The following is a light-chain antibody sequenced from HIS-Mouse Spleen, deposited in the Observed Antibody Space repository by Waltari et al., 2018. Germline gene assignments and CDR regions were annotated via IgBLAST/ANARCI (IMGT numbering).Light chain of an antibody. V-gene: IGLV2-11*01. J-gene: IGLJ1*01. Sequence: QSALTQPRSLSGSPGQSVTISCTATTSCVGVYNYVSWYQQHLDKAPKLMIYDVSKRPSGVPDRFSGSKSGNTASLTISGLQAEDEADYYCCSYAGSYTYVFGTGTKVTVL. CDR1: TSCVGVYNY. CDR3: CSYAGSYTYV. CDR2: DVS.